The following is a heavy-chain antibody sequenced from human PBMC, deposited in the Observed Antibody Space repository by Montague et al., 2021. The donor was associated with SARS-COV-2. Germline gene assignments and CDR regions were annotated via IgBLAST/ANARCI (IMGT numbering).Heavy chain of an antibody. CDR3: AHRPGYNFGNPYFDY. CDR1: GFSLSTSGVG. V-gene: IGHV2-5*02. CDR2: IYWDDDK. J-gene: IGHJ4*02. Sequence: PALVKPTQTLTLTCTFSGFSLSTSGVGVGWIRQPPGKALEWLAVIYWDDDKRYSPSLKSRLTITKDTSKNQVVLTMTNVDPVDTATYFCAHRPGYNFGNPYFDYWGQGTLVIVSS. D-gene: IGHD5-18*01.